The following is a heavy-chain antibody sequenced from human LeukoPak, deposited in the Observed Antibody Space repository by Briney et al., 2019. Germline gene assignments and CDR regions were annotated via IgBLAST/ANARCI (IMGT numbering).Heavy chain of an antibody. D-gene: IGHD4-17*01. Sequence: SETLSLTCTVSGGSISSSSYYWGWIRQPPGKGLEWIGSIYYSGSTYYNPSLKSRVTISVDTSKNQFSLKLSSVTAADTAVYYCARGGTTVTTELGASFDYWGQGTLVTVSS. CDR2: IYYSGST. J-gene: IGHJ4*02. CDR1: GGSISSSSYY. V-gene: IGHV4-39*01. CDR3: ARGGTTVTTELGASFDY.